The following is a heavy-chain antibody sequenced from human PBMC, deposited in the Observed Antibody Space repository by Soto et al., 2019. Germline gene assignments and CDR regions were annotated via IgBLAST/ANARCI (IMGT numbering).Heavy chain of an antibody. CDR2: INGDGSST. Sequence: EVQLVESGGGLVQPGGSLRLSCAASGFSFSNFWMHWVRQAPGKGLVWVSRINGDGSSTGSADSVEGRFVISRDNAKSTLYLQMDSLRAEDTAVYYCARVKLGSYDWVDPWGQGTLVTVSS. V-gene: IGHV3-74*01. CDR1: GFSFSNFW. D-gene: IGHD3-16*01. CDR3: ARVKLGSYDWVDP. J-gene: IGHJ5*02.